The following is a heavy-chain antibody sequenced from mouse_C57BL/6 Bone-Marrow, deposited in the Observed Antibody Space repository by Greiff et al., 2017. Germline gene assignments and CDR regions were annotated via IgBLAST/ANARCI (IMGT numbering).Heavy chain of an antibody. CDR1: GYTLTSYW. J-gene: IGHJ2*01. D-gene: IGHD4-1*01. CDR2: IHPNSGST. CDR3: ARWGLQLTGTDY. V-gene: IGHV1-64*01. Sequence: VQLQQPGAELVKPGASVKLSCKASGYTLTSYWMHWVKQRPGQGLEWIGRIHPNSGSTNYNEKFKSKATLTVDKSSSTAYMQLSSLTSEDSAVYCCARWGLQLTGTDYWGQGTTLTVSS.